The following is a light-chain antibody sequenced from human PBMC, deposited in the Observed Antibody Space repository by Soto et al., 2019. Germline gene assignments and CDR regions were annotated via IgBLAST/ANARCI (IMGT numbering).Light chain of an antibody. CDR1: SSNIGAGY. Sequence: VLTQPPSVSGAPGQRVTISCTGSSSNIGAGYVHWYQQLPGTAPKLLIYGNSNRPSGVPDRFSGSKSGTSASLAITGLQAEDEADYYCQSYDSSLSGSVFGGGTKLTVL. V-gene: IGLV1-40*01. CDR3: QSYDSSLSGSV. J-gene: IGLJ3*02. CDR2: GNS.